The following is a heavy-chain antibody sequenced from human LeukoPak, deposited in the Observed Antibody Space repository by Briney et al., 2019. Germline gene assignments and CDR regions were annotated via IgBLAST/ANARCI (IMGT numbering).Heavy chain of an antibody. CDR2: ISAYNGNT. CDR1: GYTFTSYG. Sequence: GASVKVSCKSSGYTFTSYGISWVRQAPGQGLEWMGWISAYNGNTNYAQKLHGRVTMTTDTSTSTAYMELTSLRSDDTAVYYCARRIPPTYYYDSSGYYSYYYYYMDVWGKGTTVTVSS. D-gene: IGHD3-22*01. J-gene: IGHJ6*03. V-gene: IGHV1-18*01. CDR3: ARRIPPTYYYDSSGYYSYYYYYMDV.